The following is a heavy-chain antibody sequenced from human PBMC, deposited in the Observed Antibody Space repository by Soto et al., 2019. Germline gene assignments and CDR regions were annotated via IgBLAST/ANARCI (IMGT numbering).Heavy chain of an antibody. V-gene: IGHV3-73*02. CDR3: TSRDSSGWF. Sequence: EVQLVESGGGLVQPGGSLKLSCAASGFTFSGSAIHWVRQASGKGLEWVGRVRSKANSYATAYTASVKGRFTISRDDSKNTAYLQMNSLKTEDTAVYYCTSRDSSGWFWGQGTLVTVSS. CDR2: VRSKANSYAT. D-gene: IGHD6-19*01. J-gene: IGHJ4*02. CDR1: GFTFSGSA.